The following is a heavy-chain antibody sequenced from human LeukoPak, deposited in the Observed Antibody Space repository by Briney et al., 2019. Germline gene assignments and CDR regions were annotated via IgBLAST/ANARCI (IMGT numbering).Heavy chain of an antibody. CDR1: GFTFSDYV. J-gene: IGHJ4*02. CDR2: ITASGDRT. D-gene: IGHD2-15*01. V-gene: IGHV3-23*01. CDR3: ARRDIVVVVSASDY. Sequence: PGGSLRLSCAASGFTFSDYVMIWVRQAPGKGLEWVSGITASGDRTFYGDSVRGRFTISRDNSKNTVYLQMNSLRVDDTAVYYCARRDIVVVVSASDYWGQGTLVTVSS.